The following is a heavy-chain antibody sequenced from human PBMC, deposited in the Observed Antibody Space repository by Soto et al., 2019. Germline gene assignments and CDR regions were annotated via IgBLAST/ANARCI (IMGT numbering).Heavy chain of an antibody. CDR3: ASQYYDSSGYYYDY. V-gene: IGHV4-59*01. J-gene: IGHJ4*02. CDR2: IYYSGST. Sequence: SETLSLTCTVSGGSISSYYWSWIRQPPGKGLEWIGYIYYSGSTNYNPSLKSRVTISVDTSKNQFSLKLSSVTAADTAVYYCASQYYDSSGYYYDYWGQGTLVTAPQ. CDR1: GGSISSYY. D-gene: IGHD3-22*01.